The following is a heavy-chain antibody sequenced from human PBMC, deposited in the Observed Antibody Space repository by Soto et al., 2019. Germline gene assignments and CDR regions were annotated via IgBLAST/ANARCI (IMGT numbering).Heavy chain of an antibody. CDR1: RNSFIDYY. CDR3: AREDYAWNDYYYYGMDV. CDR2: IKSNSGGT. J-gene: IGHJ6*02. D-gene: IGHD1-1*01. V-gene: IGHV1-2*02. Sequence: QVELVQYGAEVRKPGASVKVSCKASRNSFIDYYIHWVRQAPGQGLEWMGWIKSNSGGTKYARRFQGGVTMTRDTSISTIYMELSRLKSDDTAVYYCAREDYAWNDYYYYGMDVWGQGTTVIVSS.